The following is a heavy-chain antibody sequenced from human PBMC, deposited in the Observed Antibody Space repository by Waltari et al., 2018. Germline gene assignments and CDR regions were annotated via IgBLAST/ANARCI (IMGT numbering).Heavy chain of an antibody. V-gene: IGHV1-8*02. J-gene: IGHJ4*02. CDR1: GGTFSSYA. CDR3: ARSLSGDFDY. D-gene: IGHD3-16*02. Sequence: QVQLVQSGAEVKKPGSSVKVSCKASGGTFSSYAISWVRQAPGQGLEWMGWMNPNSGNTGYAQKFQGRVTMTRNTSISTAYMELSSLRSEDTAVYYCARSLSGDFDYWGQGTLVTVSS. CDR2: MNPNSGNT.